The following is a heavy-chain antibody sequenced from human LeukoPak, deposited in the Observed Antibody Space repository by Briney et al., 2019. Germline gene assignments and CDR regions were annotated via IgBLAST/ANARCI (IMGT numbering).Heavy chain of an antibody. Sequence: PGGSLRLSCAASGFTVSNNYMRWLRQAPGKGLEWVSSISSSSSYIYYADSVKGRFTISRDNAKNSLYLQMNSLRAEDTAVYYCARDGRGYDYWGQGTLVTVSS. CDR3: ARDGRGYDY. V-gene: IGHV3-21*01. J-gene: IGHJ4*02. CDR2: ISSSSSYI. CDR1: GFTVSNNY. D-gene: IGHD5-18*01.